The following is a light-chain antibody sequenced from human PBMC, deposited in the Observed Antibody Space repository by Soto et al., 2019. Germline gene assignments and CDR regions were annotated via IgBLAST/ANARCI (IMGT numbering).Light chain of an antibody. CDR2: YDS. CDR1: NIGSKS. V-gene: IGLV3-21*04. CDR3: QVWDSSSDHPV. J-gene: IGLJ1*01. Sequence: SYELTQPPSVSVAPGKTARITCGGNNIGSKSVHWYQQKPGQAPVLVIYYDSDRPSGIPERFSGSNSGNTATLTISRVEAGDEAEYYCQVWDSSSDHPVFGTGTKLTVL.